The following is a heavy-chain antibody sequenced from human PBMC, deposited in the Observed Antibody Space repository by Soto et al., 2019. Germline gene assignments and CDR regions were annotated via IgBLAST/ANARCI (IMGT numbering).Heavy chain of an antibody. J-gene: IGHJ4*02. Sequence: QVQLVESGGGVVQPGRSLRLSCAASGFTFSSYAMHWVRQAPGKGLEWVAVISYDGSNKYYADSVKGRFTISRDNSKNTLYLQMNSLRAEDTAVYYCARVGKWELLYRRLRDWGQGTLVTVSS. V-gene: IGHV3-30-3*01. CDR2: ISYDGSNK. D-gene: IGHD1-26*01. CDR1: GFTFSSYA. CDR3: ARVGKWELLYRRLRD.